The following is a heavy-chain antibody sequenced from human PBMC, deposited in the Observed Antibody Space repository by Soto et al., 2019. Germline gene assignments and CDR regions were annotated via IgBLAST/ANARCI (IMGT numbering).Heavy chain of an antibody. Sequence: QVQLVESGGGVVQPGRSLRLSCAASGFTFSSYGMHWVRQAPGKGLEWVALVWYDGGNKYYADSVKGRFTISRDNSKNTLYLKMNSLRDEDTAVYYCVRAAGYGGNDYVYYYGMDVWGQGTTVTVSS. V-gene: IGHV3-33*01. J-gene: IGHJ6*02. CDR2: VWYDGGNK. CDR1: GFTFSSYG. D-gene: IGHD5-12*01. CDR3: VRAAGYGGNDYVYYYGMDV.